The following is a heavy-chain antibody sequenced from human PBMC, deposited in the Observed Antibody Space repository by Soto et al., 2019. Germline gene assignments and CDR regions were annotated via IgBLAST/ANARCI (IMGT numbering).Heavy chain of an antibody. CDR3: AHPRGYGVFDAVDI. J-gene: IGHJ3*02. CDR1: GFIFSAYA. D-gene: IGHD4-17*01. V-gene: IGHV3-23*01. CDR2: IDQSGGTA. Sequence: WGSLRLSCAASGFIFSAYAMNWVRKAPGKGLELVASIDQSGGTAYYAESVRGRFAISRDNSINTLFLQMSSLRAEDTALYYCAHPRGYGVFDAVDIWGQGTMVTV.